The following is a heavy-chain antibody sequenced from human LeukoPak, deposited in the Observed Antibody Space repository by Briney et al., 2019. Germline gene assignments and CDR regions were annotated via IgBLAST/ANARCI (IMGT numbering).Heavy chain of an antibody. CDR1: GGSISSYY. Sequence: SETLSLTCTVSGGSISSYYWSWIRQPAGKGLEWIGRIYTSGSTNYNPSLKSRVTMSVDTSNNQISLKMTSLTAADTAVYYCARAPAGQPYYYMDAWGKGTTVTVSS. V-gene: IGHV4-4*07. J-gene: IGHJ6*03. D-gene: IGHD2-2*01. CDR3: ARAPAGQPYYYMDA. CDR2: IYTSGST.